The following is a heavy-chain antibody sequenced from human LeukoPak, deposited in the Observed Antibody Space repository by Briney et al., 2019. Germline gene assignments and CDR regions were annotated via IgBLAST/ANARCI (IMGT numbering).Heavy chain of an antibody. J-gene: IGHJ4*02. V-gene: IGHV4-39*01. CDR1: GGSITSSSYY. Sequence: SETLSLTCIVSGGSITSSSYYGGWIRQPPGKVLEWIGSIYYSGTTYYNPSLKSRVTISVDTSKKQLSLQLSSVTAADTAVYYCARLPYYYGSGSYGGIDYWGQGTLVTVSS. CDR2: IYYSGTT. D-gene: IGHD3-10*01. CDR3: ARLPYYYGSGSYGGIDY.